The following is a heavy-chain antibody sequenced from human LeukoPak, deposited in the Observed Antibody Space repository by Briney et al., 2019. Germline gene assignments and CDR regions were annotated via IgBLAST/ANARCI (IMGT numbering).Heavy chain of an antibody. J-gene: IGHJ4*02. V-gene: IGHV3-64*01. Sequence: GGSLRLSCAASGFTFSSYAMHWVRQAPGKGLEYVSAISTDGGGTYYVNSVKGRFTISRDNAKNTLYLQMNSLRAEDTAVYYCARGYSYGFFDYWGQGTLVTVSS. CDR1: GFTFSSYA. CDR2: ISTDGGGT. CDR3: ARGYSYGFFDY. D-gene: IGHD5-18*01.